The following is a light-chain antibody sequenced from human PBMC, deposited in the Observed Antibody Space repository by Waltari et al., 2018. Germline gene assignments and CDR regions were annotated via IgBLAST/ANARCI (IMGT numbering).Light chain of an antibody. CDR2: GAS. CDR1: QGLSSSY. CDR3: QQYDSTPYT. J-gene: IGKJ2*01. V-gene: IGKV3-20*01. Sequence: EIVLTQSPDTLSLSPGDRAALSCRASQGLSSSYLAWYQQKPGQAPRLLIYGASSRATGIPDRFSGSGSETDFTLTISRLEPEDFAVYYCQQYDSTPYTFGQGTKLEIK.